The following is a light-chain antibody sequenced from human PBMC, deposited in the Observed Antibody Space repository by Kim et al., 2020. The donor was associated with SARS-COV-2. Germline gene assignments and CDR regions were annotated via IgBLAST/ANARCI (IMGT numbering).Light chain of an antibody. CDR3: QQFNSFPHT. J-gene: IGKJ4*01. CDR2: DVS. V-gene: IGKV1-13*02. CDR1: HDIRNH. Sequence: SASVGDRVTITCRTSHDIRNHLALYQSKPGTPPSLLMYDVSTLESGVPSRFSGRGSATEFTLTISSLQPEDFATYYCQQFNSFPHTFGGGTKLEI.